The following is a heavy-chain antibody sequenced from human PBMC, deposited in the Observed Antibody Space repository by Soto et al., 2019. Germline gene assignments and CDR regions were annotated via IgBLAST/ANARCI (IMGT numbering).Heavy chain of an antibody. CDR2: ISYDGSNK. Sequence: GGSLRLSCAASGFTFSSYAMHWVRQAPGKGLEWVAVISYDGSNKYYADSVKGRFTISRDNSKNTLYLQMNSLRAEDTAVYYCAKGGPKDYYYMDVWGKGTTVTVSS. J-gene: IGHJ6*03. CDR1: GFTFSSYA. D-gene: IGHD3-16*01. V-gene: IGHV3-30-3*01. CDR3: AKGGPKDYYYMDV.